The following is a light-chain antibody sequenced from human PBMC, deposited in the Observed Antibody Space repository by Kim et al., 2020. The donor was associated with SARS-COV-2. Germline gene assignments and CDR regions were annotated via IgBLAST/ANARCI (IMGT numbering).Light chain of an antibody. CDR1: ISNIGRNT. Sequence: GQRVTISCSGSISNIGRNTVNWYQQVPGMAPKLLIYSNKQRPSGVPDRFSGSKSGTSASLAISGLLSEDEADYYCAAWDDSLNGFVFGTGTKVTVL. V-gene: IGLV1-44*01. CDR2: SNK. CDR3: AAWDDSLNGFV. J-gene: IGLJ1*01.